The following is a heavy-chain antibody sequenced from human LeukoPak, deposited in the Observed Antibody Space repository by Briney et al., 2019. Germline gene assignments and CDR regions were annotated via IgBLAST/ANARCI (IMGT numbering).Heavy chain of an antibody. Sequence: SETLSLTCTVSGGSISSYYWSWIRQPPGKGLEWIGYIYYSGSTNYDPSLKSRVTISVDTSKNQFSLKLSSVTAADTAVYYCARDNINLMGPRGNYYYYYMDVWGKGTTVTVSS. CDR2: IYYSGST. D-gene: IGHD2-8*01. CDR3: ARDNINLMGPRGNYYYYYMDV. J-gene: IGHJ6*03. V-gene: IGHV4-59*01. CDR1: GGSISSYY.